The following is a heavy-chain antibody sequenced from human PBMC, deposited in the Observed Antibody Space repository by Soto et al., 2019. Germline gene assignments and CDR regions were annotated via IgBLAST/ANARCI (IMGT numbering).Heavy chain of an antibody. D-gene: IGHD1-26*01. CDR2: MNPYSGNI. J-gene: IGHJ4*02. Sequence: QVKVVQSGAEVKKPGASVKVSCKASGYTFTSYDIHWVRQATGQGLAWMGWMNPYSGNIGYAQKFQGRVTMTRNTSISTAYMELSSLRSEDTAIYYCARVFTVRRGSGSDYWGQGTLVT. CDR1: GYTFTSYD. V-gene: IGHV1-8*01. CDR3: ARVFTVRRGSGSDY.